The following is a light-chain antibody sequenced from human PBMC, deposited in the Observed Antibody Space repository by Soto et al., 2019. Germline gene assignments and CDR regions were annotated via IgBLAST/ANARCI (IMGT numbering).Light chain of an antibody. CDR3: QQYEDLPLT. J-gene: IGKJ4*01. Sequence: VQRTQSSSSLSASVGDRVIITCQASHSIANSLNWFQQKPGKAPELLISDSSHLEARVPSRFSGSRSGTDFTLTISNLQPEDFATYYCQQYEDLPLTFGGGTKADIK. CDR2: DSS. V-gene: IGKV1-33*01. CDR1: HSIANS.